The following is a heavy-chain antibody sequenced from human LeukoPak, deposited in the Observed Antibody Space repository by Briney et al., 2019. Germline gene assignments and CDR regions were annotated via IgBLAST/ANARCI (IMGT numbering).Heavy chain of an antibody. Sequence: ASVKVSCKASGFTFTSSAVQWVRQARGQRLEWIGWIVVGSGNTNCAQKFQERVTITRDMSTSTAYMELSSLRSEDTAVYYCARGTGSGGRGDYWGQGTLVTVSS. CDR3: ARGTGSGGRGDY. CDR1: GFTFTSSA. J-gene: IGHJ4*02. D-gene: IGHD3-10*01. V-gene: IGHV1-58*01. CDR2: IVVGSGNT.